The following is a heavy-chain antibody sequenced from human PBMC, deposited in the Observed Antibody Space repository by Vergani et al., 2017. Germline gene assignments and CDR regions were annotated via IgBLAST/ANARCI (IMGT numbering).Heavy chain of an antibody. D-gene: IGHD6-19*01. CDR3: ARGHRAVAGTIAFDI. V-gene: IGHV4-59*01. J-gene: IGHJ3*02. CDR1: GGSISSYY. Sequence: QVQLQESGPGLVKPSETLSLTCTVSGGSISSYYWSWIRQPPGKGLEWSGYIYYSGSTNYNPSLKSRVTISVDTSKNQFSLKLSSVTAADTAVYYCARGHRAVAGTIAFDIWGQGTMVTVSS. CDR2: IYYSGST.